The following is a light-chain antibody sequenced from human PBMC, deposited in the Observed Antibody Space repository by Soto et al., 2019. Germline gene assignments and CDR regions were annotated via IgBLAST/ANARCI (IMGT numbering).Light chain of an antibody. CDR3: MQGSDWPYN. Sequence: DVVVTQSPLSLPVTLGQPASISCRSSLSLLYSDGNTYLNWFLQRPGQSQRRLIYNGSNRESGVSDRFSGSGSGNDFTLKISRVEAEAVGVYYCMQGSDWPYNFGQGTRLELK. CDR2: NGS. V-gene: IGKV2-30*01. CDR1: LSLLYSDGNTY. J-gene: IGKJ2*01.